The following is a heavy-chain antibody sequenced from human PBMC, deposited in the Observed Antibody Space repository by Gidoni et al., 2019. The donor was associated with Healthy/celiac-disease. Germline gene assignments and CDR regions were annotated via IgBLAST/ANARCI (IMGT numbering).Heavy chain of an antibody. CDR3: ARHLRDDAFDI. Sequence: QLQLQESGPGLVKPSETLSLTCTVSGGSISSSSYYWGWIRQPPGKGLEWIGSIYYSGSTYYNPSLKSRVTISVDTSKNQFSLKLSSVTAADTAVDYCARHLRDDAFDIWGQGTMVTVSS. CDR1: GGSISSSSYY. CDR2: IYYSGST. D-gene: IGHD3-16*01. J-gene: IGHJ3*02. V-gene: IGHV4-39*01.